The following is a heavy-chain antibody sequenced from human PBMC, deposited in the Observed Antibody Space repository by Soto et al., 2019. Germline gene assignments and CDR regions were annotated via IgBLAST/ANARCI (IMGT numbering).Heavy chain of an antibody. CDR1: GFTFSTYW. D-gene: IGHD3-16*01. CDR3: ARDLGGSHDY. J-gene: IGHJ4*02. V-gene: IGHV3-74*01. Sequence: GGSLRLSCAASGFTFSTYWMNWVRQAPGKGLVWVSRIKTDGSVTTYADSVKGRFTISRDNAKNTLYLQMNPLRAEDTAVYYCARDLGGSHDYWGRGTLVTVSS. CDR2: IKTDGSVT.